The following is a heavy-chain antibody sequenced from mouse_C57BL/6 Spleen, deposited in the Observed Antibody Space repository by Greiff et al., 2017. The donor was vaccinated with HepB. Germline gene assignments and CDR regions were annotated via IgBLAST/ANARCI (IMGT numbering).Heavy chain of an antibody. V-gene: IGHV1-26*01. J-gene: IGHJ4*01. CDR2: INPNNGGT. D-gene: IGHD2-4*01. CDR1: GYTFTDYY. Sequence: EVQLQQSGPELVKPGASVKISCKASGYTFTDYYMNWVKQSHGKSLEWIGDINPNNGGTSYNQKFKGKATLTVDKSSSTAYMELRSLTSEDSAVYYCARWVYDYDHYAMDYWGQGTSVTVSS. CDR3: ARWVYDYDHYAMDY.